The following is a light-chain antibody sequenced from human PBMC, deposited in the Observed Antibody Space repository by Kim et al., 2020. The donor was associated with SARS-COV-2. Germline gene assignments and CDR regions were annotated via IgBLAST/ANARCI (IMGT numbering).Light chain of an antibody. V-gene: IGLV3-19*01. CDR2: GKN. CDR1: SLRSYY. CDR3: NSRDSSGNHP. Sequence: SSELTQDPAVSVALGQTVRITCQGDSLRSYYASWYQQKPGQAPVLVIYGKNNRPSGIPDRFSGSSSGNTASLTITGAQAEDEADYYCNSRDSSGNHPFGTWTQLTVL. J-gene: IGLJ1*01.